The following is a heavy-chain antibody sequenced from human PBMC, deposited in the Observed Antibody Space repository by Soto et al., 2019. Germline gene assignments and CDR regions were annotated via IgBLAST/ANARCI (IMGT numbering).Heavy chain of an antibody. CDR1: GFTFSSYG. J-gene: IGHJ3*02. D-gene: IGHD2-15*01. Sequence: GGSLRLSCAASGFTFSSYGMHWVRQAPGKGLEWVAVIWYDGSNKYYADSVKGRFTISRDNSKNTLYLQMNSLRAEDTAVYYCARVTLNCSGGSCYEVYAFDIWGQGTMVTVS. CDR2: IWYDGSNK. CDR3: ARVTLNCSGGSCYEVYAFDI. V-gene: IGHV3-33*01.